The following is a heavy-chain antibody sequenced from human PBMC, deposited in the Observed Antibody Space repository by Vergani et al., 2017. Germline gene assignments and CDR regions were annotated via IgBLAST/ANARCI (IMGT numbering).Heavy chain of an antibody. CDR2: INHSGST. V-gene: IGHV4-39*07. CDR1: GGSISSGGYY. Sequence: QVQLQESGPGLVKPSETLSLTCTVSGGSISSGGYYWSWIRQPPGKGLVWIGEINHSGSTNYNPSLKSRVTISVDTSKNQFSLKLSSVTAADTAVYFCARASTGDFNYWGQGTLVTVSS. D-gene: IGHD7-27*01. CDR3: ARASTGDFNY. J-gene: IGHJ4*02.